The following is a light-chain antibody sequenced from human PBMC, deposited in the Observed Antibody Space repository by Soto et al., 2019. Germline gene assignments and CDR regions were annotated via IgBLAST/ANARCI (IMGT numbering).Light chain of an antibody. V-gene: IGLV2-23*02. Sequence: QSALTQPASVSGSPGQSITISCTGTSSDVGTYNLVSWHQQHPGKAPKLLISEVDKRPSGVSNRFSGSKSGNRASLTISGLQAEDEADYYCCSYASTITWVFGGGTKLTVL. CDR2: EVD. CDR1: SSDVGTYNL. J-gene: IGLJ3*02. CDR3: CSYASTITWV.